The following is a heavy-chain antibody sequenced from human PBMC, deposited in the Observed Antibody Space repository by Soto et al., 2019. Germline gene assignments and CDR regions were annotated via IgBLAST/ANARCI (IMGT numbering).Heavy chain of an antibody. D-gene: IGHD2-15*01. CDR3: AKGQDDPLYYYYYMDV. Sequence: GGSLRLSCAASGFTFSSYAMSWVRQAPGKGLEWVSAISGSGGSTYYADSVKGRFTISRDNSKNTLYLQMNSLRAEDTAVYYCAKGQDDPLYYYYYMDVWGKGTTVTVSS. CDR1: GFTFSSYA. CDR2: ISGSGGST. V-gene: IGHV3-23*01. J-gene: IGHJ6*03.